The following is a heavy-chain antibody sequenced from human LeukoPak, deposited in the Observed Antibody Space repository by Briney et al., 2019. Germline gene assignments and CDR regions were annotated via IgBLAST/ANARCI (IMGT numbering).Heavy chain of an antibody. D-gene: IGHD1-7*01. CDR2: IDPSDSHS. Sequence: GESLKISCKASGYSFPSYWISWVRQMPGKGLEYIGRIDPSDSHSNYSPSFQGHVTISVDKSITTAYLQWSSLRASDTATYYCARQGFNWNYRDYWGQGTLVTVSS. J-gene: IGHJ4*02. CDR1: GYSFPSYW. CDR3: ARQGFNWNYRDY. V-gene: IGHV5-10-1*01.